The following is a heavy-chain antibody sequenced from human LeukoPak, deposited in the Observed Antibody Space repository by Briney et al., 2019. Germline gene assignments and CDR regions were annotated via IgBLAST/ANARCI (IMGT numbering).Heavy chain of an antibody. J-gene: IGHJ4*02. CDR2: INHSGST. D-gene: IGHD2-21*01. CDR3: ARGRRVIRAIYYFDY. Sequence: SETLSLTCAVYGGSFSGYYWRWIRQPPRKGLEWIGEINHSGSTNYNPSLKSRVTIPVDTSKNQFSLKLSSVTAADTAVYYCARGRRVIRAIYYFDYWGQGTLVTVSS. V-gene: IGHV4-34*01. CDR1: GGSFSGYY.